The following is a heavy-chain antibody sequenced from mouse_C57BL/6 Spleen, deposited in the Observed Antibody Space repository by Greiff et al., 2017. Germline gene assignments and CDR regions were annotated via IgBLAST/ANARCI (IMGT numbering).Heavy chain of an antibody. V-gene: IGHV1-15*01. J-gene: IGHJ1*03. CDR1: GYTFTDYE. D-gene: IGHD2-3*01. Sequence: VKLMESGAELVRPGASVTLSCKASGYTFTDYEMHWVKQTPVHGLEWIGAIAPETGGTAYNQKFKGKAILTADKSSSTAYMGLRSLTSEDSAVYYCTRHPSDGYYLYWYFDVWGTGTTVTVSS. CDR3: TRHPSDGYYLYWYFDV. CDR2: IAPETGGT.